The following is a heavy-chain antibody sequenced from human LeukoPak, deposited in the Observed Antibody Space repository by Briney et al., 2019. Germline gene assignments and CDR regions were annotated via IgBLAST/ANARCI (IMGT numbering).Heavy chain of an antibody. V-gene: IGHV4-34*01. CDR2: INHSGST. Sequence: PSKTLSLTCTVSGGSISSYYWSWIRQPPGKGLEWIGEINHSGSTNYNPSLKSRVTISVDTSKNQFSLKLSSVTAADTAVYYYARGGYSGYDRLGYWGQGTLVTVSS. CDR3: ARGGYSGYDRLGY. J-gene: IGHJ4*02. CDR1: GGSISSYY. D-gene: IGHD5-12*01.